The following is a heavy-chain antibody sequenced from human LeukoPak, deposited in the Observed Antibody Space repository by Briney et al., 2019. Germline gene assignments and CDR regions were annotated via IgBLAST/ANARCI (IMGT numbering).Heavy chain of an antibody. CDR2: IRGNGGTT. Sequence: SLRLSRAASGLTFISYVMSWASPAPRKRLEWVSGIRGNGGTTTYADSVKGRLNISRANTKNTLYLPMKSLRARDTVIYYCAKQYKNYSYYYDRDVRGKGTTVTVAS. D-gene: IGHD1-1*01. V-gene: IGHV3-23*01. CDR3: AKQYKNYSYYYDRDV. CDR1: GLTFISYV. J-gene: IGHJ6*03.